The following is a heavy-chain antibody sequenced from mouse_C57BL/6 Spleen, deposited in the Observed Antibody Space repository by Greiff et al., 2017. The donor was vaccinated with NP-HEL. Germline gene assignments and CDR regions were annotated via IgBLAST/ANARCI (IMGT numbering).Heavy chain of an antibody. J-gene: IGHJ2*01. V-gene: IGHV5-16*01. CDR3: ARVTTVVADY. Sequence: EVMLVESEGGLVQPGRSMKLSCTASGFTFSDYYMAWVRQVPEKGLEWVANINYDGSSTYYLDSLKSRFIISRDNAKNILYLQMSSLKSEDTATYYCARVTTVVADYWGQGTTLTVSS. CDR1: GFTFSDYY. CDR2: INYDGSST. D-gene: IGHD1-1*01.